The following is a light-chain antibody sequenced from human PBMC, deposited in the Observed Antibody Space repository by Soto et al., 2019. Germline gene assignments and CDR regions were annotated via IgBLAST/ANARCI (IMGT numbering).Light chain of an antibody. CDR1: QSVSSN. V-gene: IGKV3-15*01. J-gene: IGKJ1*01. Sequence: EIVMAQSPATLSVSPGESATLSCRASQSVSSNLAWYQQKPGQAPRLLIYGASTRATGIPARFSGSGSGTEFTLNISSLQSEDFEVYYCQQYNNWPQTFGQGTKVDIK. CDR2: GAS. CDR3: QQYNNWPQT.